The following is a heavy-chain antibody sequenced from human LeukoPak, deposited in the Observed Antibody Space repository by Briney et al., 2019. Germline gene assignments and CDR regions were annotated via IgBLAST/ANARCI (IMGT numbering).Heavy chain of an antibody. J-gene: IGHJ4*02. CDR3: AREKVGDGDYVFDY. Sequence: GGSLRLSCAASGFTFRSYSMNWVRQAPGKGLEWISYISSSSRTICYADSVKGRFTISRDNAKNSLYLQMNSLRDEDTAVYYCAREKVGDGDYVFDYWGQGTLVTVSS. CDR1: GFTFRSYS. CDR2: ISSSSRTI. D-gene: IGHD4-17*01. V-gene: IGHV3-48*02.